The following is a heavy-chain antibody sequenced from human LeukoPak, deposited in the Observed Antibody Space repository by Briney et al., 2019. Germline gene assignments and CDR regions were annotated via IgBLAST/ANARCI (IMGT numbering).Heavy chain of an antibody. CDR2: INPNSGGT. J-gene: IGHJ4*02. V-gene: IGHV1-2*02. CDR1: GYTITGYY. Sequence: ASVKVSCKASGYTITGYYMHWVRQAPGQGLEWMGWINPNSGGTNYAQKFQGRVTMTRDTSISTAYMELSRLRSDDTAVYYCARKAVAGNLFDYWGQGTLVTVSS. CDR3: ARKAVAGNLFDY. D-gene: IGHD6-19*01.